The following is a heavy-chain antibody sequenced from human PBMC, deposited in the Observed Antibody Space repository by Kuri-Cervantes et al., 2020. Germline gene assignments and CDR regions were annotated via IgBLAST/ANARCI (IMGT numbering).Heavy chain of an antibody. Sequence: LSLTCAASGFTFSSYAMSWVRQAPGKGLEWVANIKQDGSEKYYVDSVKGRFTISRDNAKNSLYLQMNSLRAEDTAVYYCARDGGYYYYYYGMDVWGQGTTVTVSS. CDR3: ARDGGYYYYYYGMDV. J-gene: IGHJ6*02. CDR1: GFTFSSYA. D-gene: IGHD3-16*01. CDR2: IKQDGSEK. V-gene: IGHV3-7*01.